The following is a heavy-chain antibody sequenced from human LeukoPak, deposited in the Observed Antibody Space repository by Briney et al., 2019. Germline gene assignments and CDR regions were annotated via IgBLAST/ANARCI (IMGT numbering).Heavy chain of an antibody. D-gene: IGHD6-13*01. Sequence: GGSLRLSCAASGFTFDDYAMHWVRQAPGKGLEWVSRINSDGSSTSYADSVKGRFTISRDNAKNTLYLQMNSLRAEDTAVYYCARRTVVGTLDYWGQGTLVTVSS. V-gene: IGHV3-74*01. CDR3: ARRTVVGTLDY. CDR1: GFTFDDYA. CDR2: INSDGSST. J-gene: IGHJ4*02.